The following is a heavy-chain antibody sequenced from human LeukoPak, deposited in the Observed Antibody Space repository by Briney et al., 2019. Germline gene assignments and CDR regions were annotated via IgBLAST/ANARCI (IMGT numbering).Heavy chain of an antibody. V-gene: IGHV4-34*01. CDR2: INHSGST. J-gene: IGHJ2*01. CDR3: ARAIAARNSWYFDL. D-gene: IGHD6-6*01. CDR1: GGSFSGYY. Sequence: SETQSLTCAVYGGSFSGYYWSWIRQPPGKGLGWIGEINHSGSTNYNPSLKSRVTISVDTSKNQFSLKLSSVTAADTAVYYCARAIAARNSWYFDLWGRGTLVTVSS.